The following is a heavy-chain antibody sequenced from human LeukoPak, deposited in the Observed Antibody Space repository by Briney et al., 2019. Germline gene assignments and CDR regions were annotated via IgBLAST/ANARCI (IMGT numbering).Heavy chain of an antibody. D-gene: IGHD6-13*01. Sequence: GESLEISCKGSGYSFTNYWIGWVRQMPGKGLEWMGIIYPGDSETRNSPSFQGQVTISADKSINTAYLQWSSLKASDTAMYYCARLAFIAAAGSGGWFFGYWGQGTLVTVSS. CDR2: IYPGDSET. V-gene: IGHV5-51*01. J-gene: IGHJ4*02. CDR3: ARLAFIAAAGSGGWFFGY. CDR1: GYSFTNYW.